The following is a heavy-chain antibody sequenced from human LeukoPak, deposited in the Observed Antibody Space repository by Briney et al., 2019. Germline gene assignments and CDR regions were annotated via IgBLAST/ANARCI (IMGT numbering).Heavy chain of an antibody. CDR2: ISYDGSNK. J-gene: IGHJ6*02. CDR3: ARPLYYDITYGMDV. Sequence: GGSLRLSCAASGFTFSSYGMHWVRQAPGKGLEWVAVISYDGSNKYYADSVKGRFTISRDNSKNTLYLQMNSLRAEDTAVYYCARPLYYDITYGMDVWGQGTTVTVSS. CDR1: GFTFSSYG. V-gene: IGHV3-30*03. D-gene: IGHD3-9*01.